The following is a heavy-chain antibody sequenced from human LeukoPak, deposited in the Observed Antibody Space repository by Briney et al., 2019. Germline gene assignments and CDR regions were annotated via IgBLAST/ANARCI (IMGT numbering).Heavy chain of an antibody. D-gene: IGHD2-15*01. Sequence: PGGSLRLSCAASGFTFSSYWMSWVGQAPGKGLEGVANIKQDGSEKYYVDSVKGRFTISRDNAKNSLYLQMNSLRAEDTAVYYCARENAPSSFDYWGQGTLVTVSS. CDR1: GFTFSSYW. V-gene: IGHV3-7*01. CDR2: IKQDGSEK. J-gene: IGHJ4*02. CDR3: ARENAPSSFDY.